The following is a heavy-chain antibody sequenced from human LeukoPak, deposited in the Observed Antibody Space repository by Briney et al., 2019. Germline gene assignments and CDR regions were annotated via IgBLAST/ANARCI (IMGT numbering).Heavy chain of an antibody. CDR3: ARSKAGLQLLFRSYYAFDI. Sequence: MSGGSLRLSCAASGFTFSSYSMNWVRQAPGKGLEWVSSISSSSSYIYYADSVKGRFTISRDNAKNSLYLQMNSLRAEDTAVYYCARSKAGLQLLFRSYYAFDIWGQGTMVTVSS. J-gene: IGHJ3*02. D-gene: IGHD2-2*01. CDR2: ISSSSSYI. CDR1: GFTFSSYS. V-gene: IGHV3-21*01.